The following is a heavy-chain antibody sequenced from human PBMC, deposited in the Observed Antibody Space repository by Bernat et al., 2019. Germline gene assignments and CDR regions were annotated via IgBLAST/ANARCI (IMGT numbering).Heavy chain of an antibody. CDR3: ARGPAYYDYIWGSYRYTPLQYFQH. CDR1: GGTFSSYA. J-gene: IGHJ1*01. D-gene: IGHD3-16*02. V-gene: IGHV7-4-1*02. CDR2: INTNTGNP. Sequence: QVQLVQSGAEVKKPGSSVKVSCKASGGTFSSYAISWVRQAPGQGLEWMGGINTNTGNPTYAQGFTGRFVFSLDTSVSTAYLQISSLKAEDTAVYYCARGPAYYDYIWGSYRYTPLQYFQHWGQGTLVTVSS.